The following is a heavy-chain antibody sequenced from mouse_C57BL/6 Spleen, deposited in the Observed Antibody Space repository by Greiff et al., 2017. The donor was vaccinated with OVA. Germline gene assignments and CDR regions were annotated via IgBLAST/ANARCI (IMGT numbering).Heavy chain of an antibody. CDR1: GFTFSSYA. D-gene: IGHD2-4*01. CDR2: ISDGGSYT. J-gene: IGHJ4*01. V-gene: IGHV5-4*03. Sequence: EVKLVESGGGLVKPGGSLKLSCAASGFTFSSYAMSWVRQTPEKRLEWVATISDGGSYTYYPDNVKGRFTISRDNAKNNLYLQMSHLKSEDTAMYYCARVYDYDDAMDYWGQGTSVTVSS. CDR3: ARVYDYDDAMDY.